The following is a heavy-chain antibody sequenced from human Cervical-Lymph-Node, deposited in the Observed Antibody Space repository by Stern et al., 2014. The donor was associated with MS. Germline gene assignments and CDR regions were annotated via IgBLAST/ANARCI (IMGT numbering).Heavy chain of an antibody. V-gene: IGHV1-2*02. D-gene: IGHD6-6*01. CDR2: INPNSGGT. CDR3: ARALAARMRVVY. Sequence: VHLVESGAEVKKPGASVKVSCKASGYTFTDYYMHWVRQAPGQGLEWMGWINPNSGGTNYAQKFQGRVTMTRDTSISTAFMELSRLRSDDTAVYYCARALAARMRVVYWGQGTLVTVSS. J-gene: IGHJ4*02. CDR1: GYTFTDYY.